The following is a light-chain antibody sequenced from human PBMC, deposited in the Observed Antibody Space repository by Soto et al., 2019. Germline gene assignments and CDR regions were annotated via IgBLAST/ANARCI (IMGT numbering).Light chain of an antibody. CDR3: QSSDSSLSVQV. V-gene: IGLV1-40*01. CDR2: GNS. Sequence: QSVLTQPPSVSGAPGQRVTISCTGSSSNIGAGYDVHWYQQLPGTAPKLLIYGNSNRPSGVPDRFSGSKSGTSASLAITGLQAEDEADYYCQSSDSSLSVQVFGGGTKLTVL. CDR1: SSNIGAGYD. J-gene: IGLJ2*01.